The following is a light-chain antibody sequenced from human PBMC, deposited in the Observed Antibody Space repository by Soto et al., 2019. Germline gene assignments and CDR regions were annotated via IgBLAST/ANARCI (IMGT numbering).Light chain of an antibody. CDR1: QSVSSN. CDR2: VAS. V-gene: IGKV3-15*01. J-gene: IGKJ4*01. CDR3: QQYNNWPPLT. Sequence: EIVITQSPATLSVSPGERATLSCRASQSVSSNLAWYQQKPGQAPRLLIYVASTRSTGIPARFSGSGSGTDFTLTISSLQSEDFAVYYCQQYNNWPPLTFGGGTKVEIK.